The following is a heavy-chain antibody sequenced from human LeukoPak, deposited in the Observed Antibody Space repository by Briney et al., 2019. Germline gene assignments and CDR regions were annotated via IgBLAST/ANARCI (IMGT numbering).Heavy chain of an antibody. CDR2: IYPGDSDS. CDR3: ARPGKNGFAFDY. V-gene: IGHV5-51*01. Sequence: GESLKISCKSSGYSFISYWIGWVRQMPGKGLEWMGIIYPGDSDSRYSPSFQGQVTISADKSITTTYLQWSSLKASDTAMYYCARPGKNGFAFDYWGQGTLVTVSS. CDR1: GYSFISYW. D-gene: IGHD3-10*01. J-gene: IGHJ4*02.